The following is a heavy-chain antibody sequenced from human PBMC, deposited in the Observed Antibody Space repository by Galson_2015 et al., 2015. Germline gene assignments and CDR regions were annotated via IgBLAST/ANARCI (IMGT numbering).Heavy chain of an antibody. CDR2: ISAYNGNT. J-gene: IGHJ4*02. Sequence: SCKASCYIFTSYGINWVRQAPGQGLEWMGWISAYNGNTNYAQKLQGRVTMTTDTSTSTAYMELRSLRSDDTAVYYCARVGYDILTGTPTPDDYWGQGTLVTVSS. D-gene: IGHD3-9*01. V-gene: IGHV1-18*01. CDR3: ARVGYDILTGTPTPDDY. CDR1: CYIFTSYG.